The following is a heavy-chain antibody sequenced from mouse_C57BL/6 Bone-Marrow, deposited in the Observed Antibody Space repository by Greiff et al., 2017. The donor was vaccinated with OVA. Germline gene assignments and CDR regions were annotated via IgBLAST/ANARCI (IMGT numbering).Heavy chain of an antibody. CDR2: ISSGGSYT. CDR3: ARPQTAQAPFAY. J-gene: IGHJ3*01. D-gene: IGHD3-2*02. Sequence: VQGVESGGDLVKPGGSLKLSCAASGFTFSSYGMSWVRQTPDKRLEWVATISSGGSYTYYPDSVKGRFTISRDNAKNTLYLQMSSLKSEDTAMYYCARPQTAQAPFAYWGQGTLVTVSA. V-gene: IGHV5-6*01. CDR1: GFTFSSYG.